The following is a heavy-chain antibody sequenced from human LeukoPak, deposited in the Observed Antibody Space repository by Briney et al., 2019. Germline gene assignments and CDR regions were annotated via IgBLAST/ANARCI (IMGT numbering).Heavy chain of an antibody. CDR2: IYPGGSDT. D-gene: IGHD1-7*01. CDR1: GYRFTNYW. J-gene: IGHJ3*02. CDR3: ARRETGTMHAFDI. Sequence: GESLKISCKGSGYRFTNYWIAWVRQMPGKGLEWMGLIYPGGSDTRYSPSFQGQVTISADKSISTAFLQWSSLKASDTAMYYCARRETGTMHAFDIWGQGTMVTVSS. V-gene: IGHV5-51*01.